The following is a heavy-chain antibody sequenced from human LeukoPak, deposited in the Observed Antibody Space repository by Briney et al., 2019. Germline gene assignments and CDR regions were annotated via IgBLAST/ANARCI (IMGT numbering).Heavy chain of an antibody. CDR2: INHSGST. J-gene: IGHJ4*02. CDR3: ARGQLGIFDY. V-gene: IGHV4-34*01. CDR1: GGSFSGYY. Sequence: SETLSLTCAVYGGSFSGYYWSWIRQPPGKGLEWIGEINHSGSTNYNPSLKSRVTISVDTSKNQFSLKLSSVTAADTAVYYCARGQLGIFDYWGQGTLVTVSS. D-gene: IGHD1-1*01.